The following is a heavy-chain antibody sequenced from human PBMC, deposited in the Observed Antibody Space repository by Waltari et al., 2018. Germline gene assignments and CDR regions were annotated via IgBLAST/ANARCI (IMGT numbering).Heavy chain of an antibody. J-gene: IGHJ4*02. D-gene: IGHD3-22*01. CDR3: ANIDYYDSSGYYPFDY. Sequence: EVQLVESGGGLVQPGGSLRLSCAASGFTFSSYAMSWVRQAPGKGLEWVSAISGSGGSTYYADSVKGRFTISRDNSKNTLYLQMNSLRAEDTAVYYCANIDYYDSSGYYPFDYWGQGTLVTVSS. CDR1: GFTFSSYA. CDR2: ISGSGGST. V-gene: IGHV3-23*04.